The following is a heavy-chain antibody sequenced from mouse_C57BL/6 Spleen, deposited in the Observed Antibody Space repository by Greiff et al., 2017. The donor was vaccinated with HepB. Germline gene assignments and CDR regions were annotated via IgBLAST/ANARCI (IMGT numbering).Heavy chain of an antibody. J-gene: IGHJ3*01. CDR3: ARGRGPRTWFAY. V-gene: IGHV3-6*01. CDR1: GYSITSGYY. CDR2: ISYDGSN. Sequence: ESGPGLVKPSQSLSLTCSVTGYSITSGYYWNWIRQFPGNKLEWMGYISYDGSNNYNPSLKNRISITRDTSKNQFFLKLNSVTTEDTATYYCARGRGPRTWFAYWGQGTLVTVSA.